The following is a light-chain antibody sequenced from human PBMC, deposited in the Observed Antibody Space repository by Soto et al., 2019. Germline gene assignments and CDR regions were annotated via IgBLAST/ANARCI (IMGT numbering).Light chain of an antibody. Sequence: EIVLTQSPATLSLSPGERATLSCRASQSVSSYLAWYQQKHGQAPRLLIYDASNRATCIPSRFSCSGCWTVFTLTIRSLEPEDFAIYYCQQRSNWRTFGGGTKVEIK. V-gene: IGKV3-11*01. CDR1: QSVSSY. CDR2: DAS. J-gene: IGKJ4*01. CDR3: QQRSNWRT.